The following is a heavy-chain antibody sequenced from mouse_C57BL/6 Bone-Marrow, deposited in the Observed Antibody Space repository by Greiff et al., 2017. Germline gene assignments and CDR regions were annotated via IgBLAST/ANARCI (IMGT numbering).Heavy chain of an antibody. V-gene: IGHV1-80*01. CDR3: ARGHLTSDY. D-gene: IGHD4-1*01. CDR2: IYPGDGDT. J-gene: IGHJ2*01. CDR1: GYAFSSYW. Sequence: QVQLQQSGAELVKPGASVKISCKASGYAFSSYWMNWVEQRPGKGLEWIGQIYPGDGDTNYNGKFKGKATLTADKSSSTAYMQLSSLTSEDSAVYFCARGHLTSDYGGQGNTLTVSS.